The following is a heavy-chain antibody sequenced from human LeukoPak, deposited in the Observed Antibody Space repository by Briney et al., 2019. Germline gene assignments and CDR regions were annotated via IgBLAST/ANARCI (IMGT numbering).Heavy chain of an antibody. D-gene: IGHD2-2*01. V-gene: IGHV4-39*01. CDR3: ARIDCSSTSCLDGEGALDI. Sequence: PSETLSLTCTVSGGSISSSSYYWGWIRQPPGKGLEWIGSIYYSGSTYYNPSLKSRVTISVDTSKNQFSLKLSSVTAADTAVYYCARIDCSSTSCLDGEGALDIWGQGTMVTVSS. J-gene: IGHJ3*02. CDR1: GGSISSSSYY. CDR2: IYYSGST.